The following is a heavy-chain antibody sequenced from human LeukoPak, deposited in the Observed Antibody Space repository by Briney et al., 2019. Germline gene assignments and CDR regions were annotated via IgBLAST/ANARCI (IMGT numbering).Heavy chain of an antibody. J-gene: IGHJ3*02. V-gene: IGHV1-8*01. Sequence: ASVKVSCKASGYTFTIYDINWVRQATVQGFEWMGWMNPDSGNTGYAQKFQGRVTMTRNTSTSTAYMELSSLRSEDTAVYYCAEVSSRWYGNAFDIWGQGTTVTVSS. CDR3: AEVSSRWYGNAFDI. CDR1: GYTFTIYD. D-gene: IGHD2-2*01. CDR2: MNPDSGNT.